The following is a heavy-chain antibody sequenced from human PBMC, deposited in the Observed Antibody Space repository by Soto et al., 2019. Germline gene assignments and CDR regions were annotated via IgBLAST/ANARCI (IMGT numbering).Heavy chain of an antibody. Sequence: EVQLLDSGGGLVQPGGSLRLSCAASGFTFSNYVMNWVRQAPGKGLDWVSAISASGGSTYYADSVKGRFTISRDNSKXXXXXXXXXXXXXXXXXXXXXXXXXXXXXXLDYWGQGTLVTVSS. CDR1: GFTFSNYV. J-gene: IGHJ4*02. V-gene: IGHV3-23*01. CDR3: XXXXXXXXXXLDY. CDR2: ISASGGST.